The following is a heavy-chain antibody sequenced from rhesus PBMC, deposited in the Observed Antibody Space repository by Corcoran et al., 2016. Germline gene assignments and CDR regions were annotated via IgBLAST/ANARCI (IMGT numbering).Heavy chain of an antibody. J-gene: IGHJ4*01. Sequence: QVQLQESGPGLVKPSETLLLTCAVSGVSINNHWWSWIRQPPGKGMEWIGEISRFSIHSSSNSSLNSRVTISKDVSKNQFYLRMASVSAADTAVYYCVKNTGHIGHAYDFWGQGLRVTVSS. D-gene: IGHD2-21*01. CDR1: GVSINNHW. CDR2: ISRFSIHS. V-gene: IGHV4-80*01. CDR3: VKNTGHIGHAYDF.